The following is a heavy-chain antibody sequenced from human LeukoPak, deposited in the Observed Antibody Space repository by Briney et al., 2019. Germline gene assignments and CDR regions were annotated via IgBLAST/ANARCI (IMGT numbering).Heavy chain of an antibody. CDR3: TTILTFYGSGSTVYYMDV. D-gene: IGHD3-10*01. J-gene: IGHJ6*03. CDR2: ISSSGSTI. CDR1: GFTFSSYE. Sequence: GSLILSCAASGFTFSSYEMNWGRQAPGKGLEWVSYISSSGSTIYYADSVKGRFTISRDNAKNSLYLQMSSLKAEDAALYYCTTILTFYGSGSTVYYMDVWGKGTTVTVSS. V-gene: IGHV3-48*03.